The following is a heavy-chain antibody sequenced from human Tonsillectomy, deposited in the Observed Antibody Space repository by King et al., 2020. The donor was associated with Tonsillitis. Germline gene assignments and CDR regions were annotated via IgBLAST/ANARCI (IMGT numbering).Heavy chain of an antibody. Sequence: VQLVESGGGLVQPGGSLRLSCAASGFTFSSYAMSWVRQAPGKGLEWVSVIYSGGSSTYYADSVKGRFTISRDNSKNTLYLQMNSLRAEDTAVYYCAKVRGRGGSGELGNWGQGTLVTVSS. CDR2: IYSGGSST. V-gene: IGHV3-23*03. CDR3: AKVRGRGGSGELGN. J-gene: IGHJ4*02. D-gene: IGHD3-10*01. CDR1: GFTFSSYA.